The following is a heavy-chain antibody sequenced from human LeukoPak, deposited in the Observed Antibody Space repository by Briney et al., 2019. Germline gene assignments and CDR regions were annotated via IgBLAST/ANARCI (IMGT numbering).Heavy chain of an antibody. CDR1: GFTFSSYS. J-gene: IGHJ4*02. Sequence: PGGSLRLSCAASGFTFSSYSMNCVRQAPGKGLEWVSYISRGSDTIYYADSVKGRFTISRDNAKNSLYLQMNSLRDEDTAVYYCAGVFGSDDHFDYWGQGTLVTVSS. D-gene: IGHD3-16*01. V-gene: IGHV3-48*02. CDR2: ISRGSDTI. CDR3: AGVFGSDDHFDY.